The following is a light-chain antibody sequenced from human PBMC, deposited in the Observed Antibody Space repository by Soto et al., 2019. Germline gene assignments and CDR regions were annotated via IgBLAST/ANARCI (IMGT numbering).Light chain of an antibody. CDR3: QSYDNSLSGFYV. CDR2: GNT. V-gene: IGLV1-40*01. CDR1: SSNIGANSD. J-gene: IGLJ1*01. Sequence: QSVLAQPPSVSGAPGQRVTISCTGSSSNIGANSDVHWYQQLTGAAPKLLIYGNTNRPSGVSDRFSASKSGTSASLAITGLQAEDEADYYCQSYDNSLSGFYVFGTGTKATV.